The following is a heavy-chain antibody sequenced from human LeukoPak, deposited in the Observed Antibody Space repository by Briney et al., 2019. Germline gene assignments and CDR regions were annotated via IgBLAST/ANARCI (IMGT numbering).Heavy chain of an antibody. Sequence: GGSLRLSCAASGFTFSSYGMSWVRQAPGKGLEWVSAISGSGGSTYYADSVKGRFTISRDNSKNTLYLQMNSLRAEDTAVYYCARDPPFVSGPVHYYYYMDVWGKGTTVTVSS. D-gene: IGHD1-14*01. CDR1: GFTFSSYG. J-gene: IGHJ6*03. CDR3: ARDPPFVSGPVHYYYYMDV. CDR2: ISGSGGST. V-gene: IGHV3-23*01.